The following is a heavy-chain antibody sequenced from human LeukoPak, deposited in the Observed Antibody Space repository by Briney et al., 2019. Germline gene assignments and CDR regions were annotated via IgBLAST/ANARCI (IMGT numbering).Heavy chain of an antibody. Sequence: SETLSLTCTVSGGSISSYYWSWIRQPPGKGLEWIGYIYYSGSTIYNPSLKSRVTISVDSSKNQFSLKLTSVTAADTAVYYCARGGSYPDYWGQGTLVTVSS. V-gene: IGHV4-59*01. J-gene: IGHJ4*02. CDR2: IYYSGST. CDR3: ARGGSYPDY. D-gene: IGHD1-26*01. CDR1: GGSISSYY.